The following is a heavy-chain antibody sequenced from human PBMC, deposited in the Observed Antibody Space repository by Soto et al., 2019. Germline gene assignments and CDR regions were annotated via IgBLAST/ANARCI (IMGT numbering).Heavy chain of an antibody. CDR2: ISYDGSNK. CDR3: AKDLSFDDFWSGYPDYYYGMDV. V-gene: IGHV3-30*18. D-gene: IGHD3-3*01. CDR1: EFNIRGYG. Sequence: PGGPQLVSCAAAEFNIRGYGMHWVRQEQGKGLEWVAVISYDGSNKYYADSVKGRFTISRDNSKNTLYLQMNSLRAEDTAVYYCAKDLSFDDFWSGYPDYYYGMDVWGQGTTVTVSS. J-gene: IGHJ6*02.